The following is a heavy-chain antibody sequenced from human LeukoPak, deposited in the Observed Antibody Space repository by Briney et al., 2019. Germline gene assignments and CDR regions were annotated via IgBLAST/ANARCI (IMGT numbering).Heavy chain of an antibody. CDR2: IYPDDSDA. CDR1: RYNFGTRW. Sequence: GESLKISCKGSRYNFGTRWVAWVRQMPGKGLEWMGIIYPDDSDARYSPSFQGQVTISADKSINTAYLQWSSLKASDTAIYFCARGAYGSGCYYNYYGMDVWGQGTTVTVSS. V-gene: IGHV5-51*01. CDR3: ARGAYGSGCYYNYYGMDV. J-gene: IGHJ6*02. D-gene: IGHD3-10*01.